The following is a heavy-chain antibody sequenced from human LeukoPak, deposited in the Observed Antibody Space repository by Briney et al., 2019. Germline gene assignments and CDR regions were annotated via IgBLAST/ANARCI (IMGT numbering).Heavy chain of an antibody. D-gene: IGHD3-10*01. Sequence: GGSLRLSCAASGFTFSSYVMSWVRQAPGKGLKWVSGISGSGGSTYYADSVKGRFTISRDNSKNTLYLQMNSLRAEDTAVYYCATTLIRASTYMDVWGKGTTVTVSS. CDR2: ISGSGGST. CDR1: GFTFSSYV. CDR3: ATTLIRASTYMDV. V-gene: IGHV3-23*01. J-gene: IGHJ6*03.